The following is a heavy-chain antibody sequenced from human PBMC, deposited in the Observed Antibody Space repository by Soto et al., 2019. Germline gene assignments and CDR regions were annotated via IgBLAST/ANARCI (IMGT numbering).Heavy chain of an antibody. CDR3: ARGLTGDPSYYFDY. Sequence: PLEILSLTCTVSGGSISSGSCYWSWIRQPPGKGLEWIGYIYYSGSTYYNPSLKSRVTISVDTSKNQFSLKLSSVTAADTAVYYCARGLTGDPSYYFDYWGQGTLVTVSS. CDR1: GGSISSGSCY. CDR2: IYYSGST. D-gene: IGHD3-9*01. V-gene: IGHV4-31*03. J-gene: IGHJ4*02.